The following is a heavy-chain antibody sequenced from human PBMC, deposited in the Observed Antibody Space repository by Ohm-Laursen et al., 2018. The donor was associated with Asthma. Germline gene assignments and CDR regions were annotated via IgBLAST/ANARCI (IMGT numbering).Heavy chain of an antibody. D-gene: IGHD5-24*01. CDR3: ARGRSPPGY. Sequence: SDTLSLTCVVYGGSFSGYYWSWIRPPPGKGLEWIGEINHSGSTNYNPSLKSRVTISVDTSKNQFSLKLSSVTAADTAVYYCARGRSPPGYWGQGTLVTVSS. V-gene: IGHV4-34*01. CDR1: GGSFSGYY. CDR2: INHSGST. J-gene: IGHJ4*02.